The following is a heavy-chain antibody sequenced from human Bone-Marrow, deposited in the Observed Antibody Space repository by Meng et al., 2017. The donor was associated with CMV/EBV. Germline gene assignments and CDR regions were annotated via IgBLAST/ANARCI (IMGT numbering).Heavy chain of an antibody. CDR1: GFTVSSNY. CDR3: ARGSRGNAFDI. CDR2: IYSGGST. Sequence: GGSLRLSCAASGFTVSSNYMSWVRQAPGKGLEWVSVIYSGGSTYYADSVKGRFTISRDNSKNTLYLQMNSLRAEDTAVYYCARGSRGNAFDIWGQGTMLTVSS. D-gene: IGHD3-10*01. V-gene: IGHV3-53*01. J-gene: IGHJ3*02.